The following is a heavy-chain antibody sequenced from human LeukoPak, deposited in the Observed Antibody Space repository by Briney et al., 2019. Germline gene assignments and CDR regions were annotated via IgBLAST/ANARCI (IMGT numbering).Heavy chain of an antibody. Sequence: GGSLRLSCAASGFTFSSVAMTWVRQAPGKGLEWVSLICSSGGSAYYADSVKGRFTISRDNSKNTLYLQMNSLRAEDTAVYYCSSGWALFDYWGQGTLVTVSS. V-gene: IGHV3-23*01. CDR2: ICSSGGSA. CDR3: SSGWALFDY. J-gene: IGHJ4*02. D-gene: IGHD1-26*01. CDR1: GFTFSSVA.